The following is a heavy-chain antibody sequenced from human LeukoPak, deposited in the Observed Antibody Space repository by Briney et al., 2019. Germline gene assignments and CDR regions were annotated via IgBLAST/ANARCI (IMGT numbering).Heavy chain of an antibody. J-gene: IGHJ4*02. CDR3: ARKPIVSSSWYYFDY. V-gene: IGHV4-39*07. CDR2: IYYSGST. Sequence: SETLSLTCTVSGGSISSSSYYWGWIRQPPGKGLEWIGTIYYSGSTYYNPSLKSRLTISVDTSNNLFSLKLSSVTAADTAVYYCARKPIVSSSWYYFDYWGQGTLATVSS. D-gene: IGHD6-13*01. CDR1: GGSISSSSYY.